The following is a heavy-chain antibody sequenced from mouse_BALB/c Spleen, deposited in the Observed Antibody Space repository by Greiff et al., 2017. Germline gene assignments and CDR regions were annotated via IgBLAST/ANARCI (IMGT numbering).Heavy chain of an antibody. CDR1: GYASSSYW. CDR3: AIYYGNYNWYFDV. J-gene: IGHJ1*01. CDR2: IYPGDGDT. D-gene: IGHD2-1*01. Sequence: QVQLQQSGAELVRPGSSVKISCKASGYASSSYWMNWVKQRPGQGLEWIGQIYPGDGDTNYNGKFKGKATLTADKSSSTAYMQLSSLTSEDSAVYFCAIYYGNYNWYFDVWGAGTTVTVSS. V-gene: IGHV1-80*01.